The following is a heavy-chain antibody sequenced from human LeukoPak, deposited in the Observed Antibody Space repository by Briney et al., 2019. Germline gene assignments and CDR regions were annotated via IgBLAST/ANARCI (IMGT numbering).Heavy chain of an antibody. Sequence: GGSLRLSCAASGFTFSSYGMHWVRQAPGKGLEWVAFIRYDGSNKYYADSVKGRFTISRDNSKNTLYLQMNSLRAEDTAGYYCAKSFGIAAAGIDYWGQGTLVTVSS. V-gene: IGHV3-30*02. CDR2: IRYDGSNK. CDR3: AKSFGIAAAGIDY. J-gene: IGHJ4*02. CDR1: GFTFSSYG. D-gene: IGHD6-13*01.